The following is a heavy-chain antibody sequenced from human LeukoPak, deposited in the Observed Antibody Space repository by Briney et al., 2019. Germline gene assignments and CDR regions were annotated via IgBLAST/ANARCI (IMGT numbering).Heavy chain of an antibody. J-gene: IGHJ4*02. V-gene: IGHV3-33*01. CDR3: ARDGGDTVTSPFDY. CDR1: GFTFSAYG. CDR2: IWYDGNNK. D-gene: IGHD4-17*01. Sequence: PGRSLRLSCAASGFTFSAYGMHWVRQAPGKGREWVAVIWYDGNNKYYADSVKGRFTISRDNSKNTLYLQMNSLRAEDTAVYYCARDGGDTVTSPFDYWGQGTLVTVSS.